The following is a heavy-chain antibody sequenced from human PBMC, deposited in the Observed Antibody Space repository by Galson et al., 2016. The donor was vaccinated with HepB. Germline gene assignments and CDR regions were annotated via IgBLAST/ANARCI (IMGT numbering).Heavy chain of an antibody. V-gene: IGHV1-18*01. Sequence: SVKVSCKASGYTFTSYGISWVRQAPGQGLEWMGWINPYNGNTNYAQKIQGRFTMTTDTSTSTAYLQLRSLRSDDTAVYYCARGPRKTRYQLLVVYYYYYGMDVWGQGTTVTVSS. J-gene: IGHJ6*02. CDR3: ARGPRKTRYQLLVVYYYYYGMDV. CDR2: INPYNGNT. D-gene: IGHD2-2*01. CDR1: GYTFTSYG.